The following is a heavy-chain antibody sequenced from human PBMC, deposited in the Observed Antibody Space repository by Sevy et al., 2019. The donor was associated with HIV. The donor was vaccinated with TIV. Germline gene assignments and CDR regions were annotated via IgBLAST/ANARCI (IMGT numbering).Heavy chain of an antibody. D-gene: IGHD6-19*01. CDR2: INFSGTT. J-gene: IGHJ6*02. CDR3: ARHFRPQRPVSRSGVAGCTMDV. V-gene: IGHV4-39*01. Sequence: SETLSLTCTVSGVSFRSNSYYWGWIRQPPGKGLEWVGAINFSGTTYYNPSLKSRVSMFVDTNNNRFSLNLNSVTAADTGFYDCARHFRPQRPVSRSGVAGCTMDVWGQGTTVTVSS. CDR1: GVSFRSNSYY.